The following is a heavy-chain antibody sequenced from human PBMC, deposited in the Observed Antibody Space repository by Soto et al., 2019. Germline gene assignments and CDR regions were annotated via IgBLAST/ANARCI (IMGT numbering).Heavy chain of an antibody. CDR1: GGSISSSSYY. D-gene: IGHD2-2*01. CDR3: ARGYCSSTSCFDP. V-gene: IGHV4-39*07. J-gene: IGHJ5*02. Sequence: SETLSLTCTVSGGSISSSSYYWGWIRQPPGKGLEWIGSIYYSGSTNYNPSLKSRVTISVDTSKNQFSLKLSSVTAADTAVYYCARGYCSSTSCFDPWGQGTLVTVSS. CDR2: IYYSGST.